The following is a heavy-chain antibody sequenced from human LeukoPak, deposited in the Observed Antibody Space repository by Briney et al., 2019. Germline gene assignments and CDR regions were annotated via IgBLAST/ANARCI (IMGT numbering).Heavy chain of an antibody. Sequence: SVTLSLTCAVYGGSFSGYYWSWIRQPPGKGLEWIGEINHSGSTNYNPSLKSRVTISVDTSKNQFSLKLSSVTAADTAVYYCARHPLMVRGTRRHYFDYWGQGTLVTVSS. D-gene: IGHD3-10*01. V-gene: IGHV4-34*01. J-gene: IGHJ4*02. CDR3: ARHPLMVRGTRRHYFDY. CDR2: INHSGST. CDR1: GGSFSGYY.